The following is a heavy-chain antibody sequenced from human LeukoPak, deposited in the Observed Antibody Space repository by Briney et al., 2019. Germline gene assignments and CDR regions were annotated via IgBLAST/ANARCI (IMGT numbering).Heavy chain of an antibody. CDR1: GFTFSSYA. Sequence: PGGSLRLSCAASGFTFSSYAMSWVRQAPGKGLEWVSAISGSGGSTYYADSVKGRFTISRDNSKNTLYLQMNSLGAEDTAVYYCAKYSSSWFDAFDIWGQGTMVTVSS. J-gene: IGHJ3*02. D-gene: IGHD6-13*01. CDR3: AKYSSSWFDAFDI. V-gene: IGHV3-23*01. CDR2: ISGSGGST.